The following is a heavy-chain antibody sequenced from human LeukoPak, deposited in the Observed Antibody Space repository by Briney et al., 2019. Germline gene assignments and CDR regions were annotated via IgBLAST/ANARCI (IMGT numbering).Heavy chain of an antibody. D-gene: IGHD3-16*02. CDR1: GGSITFGSYY. J-gene: IGHJ4*02. CDR3: AGARVIPASFHD. V-gene: IGHV4-61*02. CDR2: IYTSGRT. Sequence: PSETLSLTCAASGGSITFGSYYWAWIRQPAGKGLEWIGRIYTSGRTFYNPSLKSRVTISMDTSMNQFSLRLNSVTAADTAVYYCAGARVIPASFHDWGQGALVTVSS.